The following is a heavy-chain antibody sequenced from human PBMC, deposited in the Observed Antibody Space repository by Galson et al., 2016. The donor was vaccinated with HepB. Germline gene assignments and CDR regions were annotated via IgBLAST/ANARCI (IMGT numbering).Heavy chain of an antibody. CDR2: ISAYDRNT. CDR3: VSYEDDIVVVPAPGGS. Sequence: SVKVSCKASGYIFTSYGISWVRQAPGQGLEWMGFISAYDRNTKYAQRFQGRVTMTTDTSTSTAYLELRSLRSDDTAVYHCVSYEDDIVVVPAPGGSWGQGALVTVSS. CDR1: GYIFTSYG. D-gene: IGHD2-2*01. V-gene: IGHV1-18*01. J-gene: IGHJ5*02.